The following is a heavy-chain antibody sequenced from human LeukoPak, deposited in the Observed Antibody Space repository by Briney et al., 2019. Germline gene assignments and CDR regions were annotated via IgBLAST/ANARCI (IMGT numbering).Heavy chain of an antibody. Sequence: GSLRLSCAASGFTFSTYGMHWVRQAPGKGLEWVAFIRYDGNNKYYADSVKGRFTISRDNSKNTAYLQMNSLKTEDTAVYHCTSWADSGNYYRGDDYWGQGTLVTVSS. V-gene: IGHV3-30*02. CDR1: GFTFSTYG. D-gene: IGHD3-10*01. CDR2: IRYDGNNK. J-gene: IGHJ4*02. CDR3: TSWADSGNYYRGDDY.